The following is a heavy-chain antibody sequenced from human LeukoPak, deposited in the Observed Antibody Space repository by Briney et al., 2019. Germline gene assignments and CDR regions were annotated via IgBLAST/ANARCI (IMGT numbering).Heavy chain of an antibody. CDR2: IYTSGST. V-gene: IGHV4-61*02. CDR1: GGSISSGSYY. J-gene: IGHJ4*02. CDR3: ARAERGTVVGAKGSYDC. D-gene: IGHD1-26*01. Sequence: SETLSLTCTVSGGSISSGSYYWSWIRQPAGKGLEWIGRIYTSGSTNYNPSLKSRVTISVDTSKNQFSLKLSSVTAADTAVYYCARAERGTVVGAKGSYDCWGQGTLVTVSS.